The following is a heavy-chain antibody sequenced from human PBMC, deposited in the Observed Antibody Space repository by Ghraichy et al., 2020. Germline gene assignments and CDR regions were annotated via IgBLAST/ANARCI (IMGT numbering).Heavy chain of an antibody. CDR1: GFTFSSYA. CDR2: ISYDGSNK. D-gene: IGHD3-3*01. CDR3: ARDSAFLEWLLFY. Sequence: GGSLRLSCAASGFTFSSYAMHWVRQAPGKGLEWVAVISYDGSNKYYADSVKGRFTISRDNSKNTLYLQMNSLRAEDTAVYYCARDSAFLEWLLFYWGQGTLVTVSS. V-gene: IGHV3-30-3*01. J-gene: IGHJ4*02.